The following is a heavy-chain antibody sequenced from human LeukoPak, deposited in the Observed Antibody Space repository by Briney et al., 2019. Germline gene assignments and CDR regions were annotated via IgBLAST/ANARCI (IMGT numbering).Heavy chain of an antibody. J-gene: IGHJ4*02. CDR1: AGSISSSSSY. V-gene: IGHV4-39*01. CDR2: VYYTGNS. D-gene: IGHD3-9*01. Sequence: SETLSLTCSVSAGSISSSSSYWGWIRQPPGKGLEWIANVYYTGNSFYNPSLKSRITVSVDTSKNQFSLKLTSVTAADTAVYYCSHSYILDRPFAYYFDYWGQGALVTVSS. CDR3: SHSYILDRPFAYYFDY.